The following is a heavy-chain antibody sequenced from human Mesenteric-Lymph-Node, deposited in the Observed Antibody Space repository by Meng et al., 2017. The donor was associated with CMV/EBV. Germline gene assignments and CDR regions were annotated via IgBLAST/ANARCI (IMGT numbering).Heavy chain of an antibody. V-gene: IGHV3-20*01. D-gene: IGHD6-13*01. Sequence: GGSLRLSCAASGFTFDDYGMSWVRQAPGKGLEWVSGINWNGGSTGYADSVKGRFTISRDNAKNSLYLQMNSLRAEDTALYHCARDVGGGIAAAHFYWGQGTLVTVSS. CDR1: GFTFDDYG. CDR2: INWNGGST. CDR3: ARDVGGGIAAAHFY. J-gene: IGHJ4*02.